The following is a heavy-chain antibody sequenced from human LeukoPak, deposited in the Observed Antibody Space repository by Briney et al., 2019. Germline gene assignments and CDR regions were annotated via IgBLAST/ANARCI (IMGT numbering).Heavy chain of an antibody. V-gene: IGHV3-30*18. J-gene: IGHJ4*02. CDR1: GFTFSSYG. CDR2: ISYDGSNK. Sequence: QPGRSLRLSCAASGFTFSSYGMHWVRQAPGKGLEWVAVISYDGSNKYYADSVKGRFTTSRDNSKNTLYLQMNSLRAEDTAVYYCAKDGYCSGGSCYNFDYWGQGTLVTVSS. CDR3: AKDGYCSGGSCYNFDY. D-gene: IGHD2-15*01.